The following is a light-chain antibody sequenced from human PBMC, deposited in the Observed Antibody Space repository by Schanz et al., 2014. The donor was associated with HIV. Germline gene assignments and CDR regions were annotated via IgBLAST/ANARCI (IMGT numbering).Light chain of an antibody. CDR2: SNN. V-gene: IGLV1-44*01. CDR1: SSNIGSNT. CDR3: AAWDDSLNEV. Sequence: QSVLTQPPSASGTPGQRVTISCSGSSSNIGSNTVNWYQHLPGTAPKLLIYSNNQRPSGVPDRFSGSKSGTSATLAISGLRSEDEADYYCAAWDDSLNEVFGTGTKLTVL. J-gene: IGLJ1*01.